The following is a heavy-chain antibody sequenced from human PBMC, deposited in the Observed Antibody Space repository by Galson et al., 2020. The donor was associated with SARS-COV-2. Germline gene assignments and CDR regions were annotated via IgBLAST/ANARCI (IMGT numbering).Heavy chain of an antibody. CDR3: ARTRSDIVAFDY. CDR2: IDSDDDT. J-gene: IGHJ4*02. V-gene: IGHV2-70*01. Sequence: SGPTLVKPTQTLTLTCTFSGFSLSTSGMCVSWIRQPPGKALEWPALIDSDDDTSYSTSLKTRLTISKDTSKNQVVLTMTNMDPVDTATYYCARTRSDIVAFDYWGQGTLVTVSS. D-gene: IGHD5-12*01. CDR1: GFSLSTSGMC.